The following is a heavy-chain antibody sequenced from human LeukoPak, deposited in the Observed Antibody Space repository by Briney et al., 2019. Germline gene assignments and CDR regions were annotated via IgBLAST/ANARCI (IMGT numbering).Heavy chain of an antibody. V-gene: IGHV4-30-2*01. D-gene: IGHD2-2*01. CDR2: ISAAGTT. J-gene: IGHJ4*02. CDR1: VGSISSGGYY. CDR3: AGQNVPTPHDY. Sequence: PSETLSLTCTVAVGSISSGGYYWSWIRQPPGKGLEWIAYISAAGTTFYNPSLKSRVTISLDRSKNQFSLNLTSITAADTAVYYCAGQNVPTPHDYWGQGTQVTVSS.